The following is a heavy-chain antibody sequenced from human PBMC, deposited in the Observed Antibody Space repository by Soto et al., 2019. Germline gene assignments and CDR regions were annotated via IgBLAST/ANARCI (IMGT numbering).Heavy chain of an antibody. CDR1: GGSISSSSYY. CDR2: IYYSGST. V-gene: IGHV4-39*01. D-gene: IGHD2-2*01. Sequence: QLQLQESGPGLVKPSETLSLTCTVSGGSISSSSYYWGWIRQPPGKGLEWIGSIYYSGSTYYNPSLKSRVTISVDTSKNQFSLKLSSVTAADTAVYYCARLGYCSSTSCPRGAFDIWGQGTMVTVSS. J-gene: IGHJ3*02. CDR3: ARLGYCSSTSCPRGAFDI.